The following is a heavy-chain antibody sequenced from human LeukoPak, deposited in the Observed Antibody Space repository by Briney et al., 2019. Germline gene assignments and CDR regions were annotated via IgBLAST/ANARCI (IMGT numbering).Heavy chain of an antibody. Sequence: GGSLRLFCAASGFSFSSYAMSWVRQAPGKVLEWVSSISGSSDNTYYAESVKGRFTISRDNSKNTLFLQMNSLRAEDTAVFYCAKRSGYTTGWFFDFWGQGTLVTVSS. CDR3: AKRSGYTTGWFFDF. J-gene: IGHJ4*02. V-gene: IGHV3-23*01. D-gene: IGHD6-19*01. CDR1: GFSFSSYA. CDR2: ISGSSDNT.